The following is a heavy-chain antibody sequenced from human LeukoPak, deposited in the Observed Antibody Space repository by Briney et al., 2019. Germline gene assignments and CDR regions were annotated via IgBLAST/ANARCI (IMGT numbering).Heavy chain of an antibody. J-gene: IGHJ6*03. V-gene: IGHV1-69*01. CDR2: IIPIFGTA. D-gene: IGHD6-19*01. CDR1: GGTFSSYA. Sequence: SVKVSCKASGGTFSSYAISWVRQAPGQGLERMGGIIPIFGTANYAQKFQGRVTITADESTSTAYMELSSLRSEDTAVYYCARVRAVTRRLYYYYYMDVWGKGTTVTVSS. CDR3: ARVRAVTRRLYYYYYMDV.